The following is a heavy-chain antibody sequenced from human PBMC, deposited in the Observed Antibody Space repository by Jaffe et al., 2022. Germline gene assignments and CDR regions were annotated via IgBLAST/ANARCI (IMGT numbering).Heavy chain of an antibody. Sequence: QVQLQESGPGLVKPSETLSLTCTVSGGSVSSGSYYWSWIRQPPGKGLEWIGYIYYSGSTNYNPSLKSRVTISVDTSKNQFSLKLSSVTAADTAVYYCARKVDYYMDVWGKGTTVTVSS. J-gene: IGHJ6*03. CDR3: ARKVDYYMDV. D-gene: IGHD2-15*01. CDR1: GGSVSSGSYY. V-gene: IGHV4-61*01. CDR2: IYYSGST.